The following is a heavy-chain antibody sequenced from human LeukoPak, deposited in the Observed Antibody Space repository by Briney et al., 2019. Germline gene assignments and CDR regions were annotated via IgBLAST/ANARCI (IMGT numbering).Heavy chain of an antibody. D-gene: IGHD3-10*01. CDR3: AKDGFTIGFGELFDY. CDR1: GFTFSSYA. V-gene: IGHV3-30-3*01. J-gene: IGHJ4*02. Sequence: GSLSLSCAASGFTFSSYAMHWVRPAPGKGLEWVAVISYHGSNKYYADSVKGRFTISRDNSKNTLYLQMNSLRAEDTAVYYCAKDGFTIGFGELFDYWGQGTLVTVSS. CDR2: ISYHGSNK.